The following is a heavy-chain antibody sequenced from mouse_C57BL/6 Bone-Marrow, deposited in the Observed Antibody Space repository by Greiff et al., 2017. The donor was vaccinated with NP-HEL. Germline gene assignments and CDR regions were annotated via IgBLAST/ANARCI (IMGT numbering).Heavy chain of an antibody. D-gene: IGHD2-10*01. CDR3: ARSYYGNYQDWYFDV. J-gene: IGHJ1*03. Sequence: EVQGVESGGGLVQPGGSLKLSCAASGFTFSDYGMAWVRQAPRKGPEWVAFISNLAYSIYYADTVTGRFTISRENAKNTLYLEMSSLRSEDTAMYYCARSYYGNYQDWYFDVWGTGTTVTVSS. CDR2: ISNLAYSI. V-gene: IGHV5-15*01. CDR1: GFTFSDYG.